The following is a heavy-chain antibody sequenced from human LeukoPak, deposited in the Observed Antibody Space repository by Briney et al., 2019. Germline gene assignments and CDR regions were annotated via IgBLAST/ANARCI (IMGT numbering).Heavy chain of an antibody. V-gene: IGHV3-21*01. D-gene: IGHD2-21*01. CDR2: ISSSSSYI. Sequence: GGSLRLSCAASGFTFSSYSMNWVRQAPGKGLEWVSSISSSSSYIYYADSVKGRFTISRDNAKNSLYLQMNSLRAEDTAVYYCAKYCGGDCYGMDVWGQGTTVTVSS. CDR3: AKYCGGDCYGMDV. J-gene: IGHJ6*02. CDR1: GFTFSSYS.